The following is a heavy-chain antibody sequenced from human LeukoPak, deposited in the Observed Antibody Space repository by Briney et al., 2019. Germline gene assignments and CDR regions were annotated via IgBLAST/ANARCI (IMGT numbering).Heavy chain of an antibody. J-gene: IGHJ4*02. V-gene: IGHV4-30-2*01. CDR1: GGSISSGAYS. Sequence: SQTLSLTCAVSGGSISSGAYSWSWIRQPPGKGLEWIGYIYHSGSSYYNPSLKSRVTISVDTSKNQFSLKLSSVTAADTAVYYCARGTYFHDSSGFNYWGQGTLVTVSS. CDR2: IYHSGSS. CDR3: ARGTYFHDSSGFNY. D-gene: IGHD3-22*01.